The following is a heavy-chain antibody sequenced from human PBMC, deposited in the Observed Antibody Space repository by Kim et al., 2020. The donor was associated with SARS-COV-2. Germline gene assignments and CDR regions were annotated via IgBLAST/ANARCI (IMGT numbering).Heavy chain of an antibody. D-gene: IGHD3-3*01. CDR3: AIVASKLRFLNFEY. V-gene: IGHV3-23*01. J-gene: IGHJ4*02. Sequence: ADAVRGRFTISRDNPKTTLYLQLNSLRAEDTAVYYCAIVASKLRFLNFEYWGQGTLVTVSP.